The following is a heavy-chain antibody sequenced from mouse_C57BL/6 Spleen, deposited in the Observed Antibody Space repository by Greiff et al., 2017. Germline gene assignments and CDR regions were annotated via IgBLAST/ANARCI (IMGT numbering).Heavy chain of an antibody. CDR1: GYTFTSYW. D-gene: IGHD5-1*01. Sequence: VQLQQPGAELVKPGASVKMSCKASGYTFTSYWITWVKQRPGQGLEWIGDIYPGSGSTNYNDKFKSKATLTVDTSSSTAYMQLSSLTSEDSAVYYCARSPSYPRDAMDYWGQGTSVTVSS. CDR2: IYPGSGST. V-gene: IGHV1-55*01. CDR3: ARSPSYPRDAMDY. J-gene: IGHJ4*01.